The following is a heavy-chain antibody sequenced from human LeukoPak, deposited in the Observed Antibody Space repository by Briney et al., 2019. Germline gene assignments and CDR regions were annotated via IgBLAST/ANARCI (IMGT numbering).Heavy chain of an antibody. D-gene: IGHD2-15*01. CDR2: IRYDGSNK. J-gene: IGHJ6*03. Sequence: GGSLRLSCAASGFTFSSYGMHWVRQAPGKGLEWVAFIRYDGSNKYYADSVKGRFTISRDNSKNTLSLQMNSLRAEDTAIYYCAKNGDRGAYCSGGSCYPYYYYYMDVWGKGTTVTIPS. V-gene: IGHV3-30*02. CDR1: GFTFSSYG. CDR3: AKNGDRGAYCSGGSCYPYYYYYMDV.